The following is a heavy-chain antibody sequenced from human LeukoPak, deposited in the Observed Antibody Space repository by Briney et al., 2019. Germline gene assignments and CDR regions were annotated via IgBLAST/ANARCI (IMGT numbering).Heavy chain of an antibody. Sequence: GGSLRLSCAASGFDFDDFAMHWVRQAPGKGLEWVAFIRYDGSNKYYADSVKGRFTISRDNSKNTLYLQMNSLRAEDTAVYYCARDHGDTAMAPRGYYYYDMDVWGKGTTVTVSS. J-gene: IGHJ6*03. CDR1: GFDFDDFA. CDR3: ARDHGDTAMAPRGYYYYDMDV. V-gene: IGHV3-30*02. D-gene: IGHD5-18*01. CDR2: IRYDGSNK.